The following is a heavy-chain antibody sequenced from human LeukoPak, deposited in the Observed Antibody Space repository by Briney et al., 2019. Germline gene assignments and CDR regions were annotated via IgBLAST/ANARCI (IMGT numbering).Heavy chain of an antibody. D-gene: IGHD3-10*01. V-gene: IGHV3-74*01. CDR1: GFPFSTSW. Sequence: GGSLRLSCAASGFPFSTSWMHWVRLAPGKGLVWVSRINSDGSRTTYADSVKGRITISKDNAKNTLYLQMNSLRAEDTAVYYCSRGFPFDPWGQGTLVTVSS. CDR2: INSDGSRT. CDR3: SRGFPFDP. J-gene: IGHJ5*02.